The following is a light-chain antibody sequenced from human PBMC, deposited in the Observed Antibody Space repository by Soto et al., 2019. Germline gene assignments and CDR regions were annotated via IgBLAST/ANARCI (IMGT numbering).Light chain of an antibody. Sequence: QSALTQPASVSGSPGQSVTISCAGTNSDVGDYNYVSWYQQHPGKAPKLMIYEVSNRPSGVSTRFSGSKSGNTASLTISGLQPEDEADYYCSSYTSSSTRVFGTGTKVTV. CDR2: EVS. CDR3: SSYTSSSTRV. CDR1: NSDVGDYNY. V-gene: IGLV2-14*01. J-gene: IGLJ1*01.